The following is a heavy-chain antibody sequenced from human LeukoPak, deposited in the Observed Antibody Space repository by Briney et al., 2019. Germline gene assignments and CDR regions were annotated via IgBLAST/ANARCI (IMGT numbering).Heavy chain of an antibody. CDR1: GSSLTDYF. D-gene: IGHD4-23*01. Sequence: SETLSLTCTVSGSSLTDYFWSWIRQSPGKGLEWIGYTHPSGNTNYNPSLKSRVTISMDTSKSQFSLKLNSVTAADTAVYYCARHPGGNPAHRFDNWGQGTLVTVSS. V-gene: IGHV4-4*09. CDR3: ARHPGGNPAHRFDN. CDR2: THPSGNT. J-gene: IGHJ4*02.